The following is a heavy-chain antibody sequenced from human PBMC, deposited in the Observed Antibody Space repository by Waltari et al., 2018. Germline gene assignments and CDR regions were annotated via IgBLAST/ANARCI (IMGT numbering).Heavy chain of an antibody. Sequence: QVQLVQSGAEVKKPGASVKVSCEASGYSFPGDYIHWVRQAPGQGLEWMGRISPTTYSTDDAEKFQGRITLTTDTSINTAYMELTGLTSDDTAIFFCARVDHRATNYYYGFDHWGQGTLVTVSS. CDR3: ARVDHRATNYYYGFDH. CDR2: ISPTTYST. CDR1: GYSFPGDY. V-gene: IGHV1-2*06. D-gene: IGHD3-22*01. J-gene: IGHJ4*02.